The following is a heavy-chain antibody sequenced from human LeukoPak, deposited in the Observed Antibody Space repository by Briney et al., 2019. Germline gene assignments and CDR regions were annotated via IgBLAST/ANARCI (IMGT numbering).Heavy chain of an antibody. V-gene: IGHV1-18*01. CDR2: ISAYNGNT. J-gene: IGHJ5*02. CDR3: ARERFWSGYYSPWGELDP. D-gene: IGHD3-3*01. CDR1: GGTFSSYA. Sequence: ASVKVSCKASGGTFSSYAISWVRQAPGQGLEWMGWISAYNGNTNYAQKLQGRVTMTTDTSTSTAYMELRSLRSDDTAVYYCARERFWSGYYSPWGELDPWGQGTLVTVSS.